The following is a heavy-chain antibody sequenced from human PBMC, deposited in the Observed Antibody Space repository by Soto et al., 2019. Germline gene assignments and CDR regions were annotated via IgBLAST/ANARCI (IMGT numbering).Heavy chain of an antibody. CDR3: ARHELRWAFDY. J-gene: IGHJ4*02. Sequence: XETLSHTLTVSGGSIRRSSYYWGWIRQPPGKGLEWIGSIYYSGSTYYNPSLKSRVTISVDTSKNQFSLKLSSVTAADPAAYYCARHELRWAFDYWGQGTLVTVSS. CDR1: GGSIRRSSYY. D-gene: IGHD4-17*01. V-gene: IGHV4-39*01. CDR2: IYYSGST.